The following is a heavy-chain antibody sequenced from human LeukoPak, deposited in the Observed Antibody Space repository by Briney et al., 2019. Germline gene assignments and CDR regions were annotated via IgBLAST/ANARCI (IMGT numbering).Heavy chain of an antibody. CDR2: FDPEDGET. CDR1: GYTLTELS. D-gene: IGHD2-21*01. CDR3: ATGQALSSILAY. J-gene: IGHJ4*02. V-gene: IGHV1-24*01. Sequence: GASVKVSCKVSGYTLTELSMHWVRQAPGKGLEWMGGFDPEDGETIYAQKFQGRVTMTEDTSTDTAYMELSSLRSEDTAVYYCATGQALSSILAYWGQGTLVAASS.